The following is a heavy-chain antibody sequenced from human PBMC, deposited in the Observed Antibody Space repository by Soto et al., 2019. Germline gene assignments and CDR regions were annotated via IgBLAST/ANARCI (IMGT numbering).Heavy chain of an antibody. Sequence: QVQLQESGPGLVKPSGTLSLTCTVSGASINRNNWWSWVGQAPGKGLEWIGEIYHSGSTNYNQSLKSRVTISVDKSKNQVSLKLSSLTAADTAVYYCARSSTFDWLFFDYWGQGTLVTVSS. CDR1: GASINRNNW. D-gene: IGHD3-9*01. CDR2: IYHSGST. J-gene: IGHJ4*02. CDR3: ARSSTFDWLFFDY. V-gene: IGHV4-4*02.